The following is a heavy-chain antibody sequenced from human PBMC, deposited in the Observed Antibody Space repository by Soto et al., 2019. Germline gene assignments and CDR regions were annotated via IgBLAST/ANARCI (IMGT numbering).Heavy chain of an antibody. Sequence: GGSLRLSCAASGFTFSSYGMHWVRQAPGKGLEWVAVISYDGSNKYYADSVKGRFTISRDNSKNTLYLQMNSLRAEDTAVYYCAKDRHYDYMSVYMDVWGKGTTVTVSS. CDR2: ISYDGSNK. CDR1: GFTFSSYG. D-gene: IGHD3-16*01. V-gene: IGHV3-30*18. J-gene: IGHJ6*03. CDR3: AKDRHYDYMSVYMDV.